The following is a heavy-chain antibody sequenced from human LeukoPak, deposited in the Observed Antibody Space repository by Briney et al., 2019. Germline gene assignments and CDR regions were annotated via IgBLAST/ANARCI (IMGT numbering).Heavy chain of an antibody. CDR1: GFIFSDYY. D-gene: IGHD6-13*01. CDR3: ARDPPGSSWYGDYFDY. J-gene: IGHJ4*02. Sequence: GGALRLSCAASGFIFSDYYMSWIRQAPGEGLEWVSYISSSGSTIYYADSVKGRFTISRDNAKNSLNLQMNSLRAEDTAVYYCARDPPGSSWYGDYFDYWGQGTLVTVSS. V-gene: IGHV3-11*01. CDR2: ISSSGSTI.